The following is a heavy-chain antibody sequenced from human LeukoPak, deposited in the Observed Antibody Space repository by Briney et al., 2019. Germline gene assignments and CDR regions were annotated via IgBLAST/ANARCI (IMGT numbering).Heavy chain of an antibody. Sequence: PGRSLRLSCAASGFTFSSYGMHWVRQAPGKGLEWVAVIWYDGSNKYYADSVKGRFTISRDNSKNTLYLQMNSLRAEDTAVYYCAGGLWGSPRDYWGQGTLVTVSS. D-gene: IGHD3-16*01. J-gene: IGHJ4*02. CDR2: IWYDGSNK. CDR3: AGGLWGSPRDY. V-gene: IGHV3-33*01. CDR1: GFTFSSYG.